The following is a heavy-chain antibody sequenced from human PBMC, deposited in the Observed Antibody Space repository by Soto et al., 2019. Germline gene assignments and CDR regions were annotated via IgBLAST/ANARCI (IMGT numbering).Heavy chain of an antibody. CDR3: ARGGHVVVVTAALDY. D-gene: IGHD2-21*02. CDR2: VNPSGGHT. CDR1: GDTFTDYY. J-gene: IGHJ4*02. V-gene: IGHV1-46*01. Sequence: QVQLMQSGAEVKKPGASVKVSCKASGDTFTDYYIHWVRQAPGQGLEWMGTVNPSGGHTTYAQHLQDRVTVTRDTYTSTLCMEMTSLTSDDTAMYYCARGGHVVVVTAALDYWGQGTLVTVSS.